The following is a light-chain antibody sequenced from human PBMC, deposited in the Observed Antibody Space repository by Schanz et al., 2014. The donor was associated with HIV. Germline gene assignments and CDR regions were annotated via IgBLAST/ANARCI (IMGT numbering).Light chain of an antibody. CDR1: QSVSNN. Sequence: EIVLTQSPGSLSLSPGERATLSCTASQSVSNNLAWYQQKLGQAPRLLIYGASTRATGIPARFSGSGSGTEFTLTISSLQSEDFAVYYCQQYNNWPLLTFGGGTKVEIK. CDR2: GAS. V-gene: IGKV3-15*01. CDR3: QQYNNWPLLT. J-gene: IGKJ4*01.